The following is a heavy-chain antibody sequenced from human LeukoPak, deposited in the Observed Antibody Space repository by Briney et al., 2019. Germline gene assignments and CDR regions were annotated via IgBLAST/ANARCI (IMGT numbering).Heavy chain of an antibody. CDR1: GFTVSSNY. CDR3: ARAVGGSLDY. CDR2: IYSGSIK. V-gene: IGHV3-53*01. Sequence: PGGSLRLSCAASGFTVSSNYMSWVRQAPGKGLEWVSVIYSGSIKYYSDSVRGRFTISSENSKKTVYLQMNSLRAEDTAMYYCARAVGGSLDYWGQGTLVTVSS. D-gene: IGHD2-15*01. J-gene: IGHJ4*02.